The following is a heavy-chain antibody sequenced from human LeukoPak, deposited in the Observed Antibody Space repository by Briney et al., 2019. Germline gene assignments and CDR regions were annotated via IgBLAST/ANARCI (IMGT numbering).Heavy chain of an antibody. J-gene: IGHJ4*02. D-gene: IGHD3-16*02. CDR1: GITLSNYG. V-gene: IGHV3-23*01. CDR3: AKRGVVVRVFLVGFHKEAYYFDS. Sequence: GGSLRLSCGVSGITLSNYGMSWVRQAPGKGLEWVAGLSGSAGGTNYADSVKGRFTTSRDNSKNTLFLQMDRPRAEDTAVYFCAKRGVVVRVFLVGFHKEAYYFDSWGQGAQVTVSS. CDR2: LSGSAGGT.